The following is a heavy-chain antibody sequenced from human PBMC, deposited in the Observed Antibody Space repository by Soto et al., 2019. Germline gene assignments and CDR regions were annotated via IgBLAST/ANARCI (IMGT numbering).Heavy chain of an antibody. CDR2: ISSSVLTT. CDR1: LFNFRMYE. D-gene: IGHD3-10*01. V-gene: IGHV3-48*03. CDR3: ARYGTRGDW. Sequence: GGSLSFSCSASLFNFRMYEMHWVRKASGKGLERVSYISSSVLTTYYADFAERRFTISRDNAKDSPYLHLNSLRVGDTAVHYCARYGTRGDWWGLGTQVTVSS. J-gene: IGHJ5*01.